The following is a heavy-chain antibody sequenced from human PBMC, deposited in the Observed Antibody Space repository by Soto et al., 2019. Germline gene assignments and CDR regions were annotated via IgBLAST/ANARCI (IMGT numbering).Heavy chain of an antibody. Sequence: SGSTLVNPTQTLTLTCTFSGFSLSTSGVGVGWIRQPPGKALEWLALIYWDDDKRYSPSLKSRLTITKDTSKNQVVLTMTNMDPVDTATYYCAHSTGHHYDILTGYYITRGAWFDPWGLGTLVTVSS. CDR3: AHSTGHHYDILTGYYITRGAWFDP. CDR1: GFSLSTSGVG. J-gene: IGHJ5*02. D-gene: IGHD3-9*01. V-gene: IGHV2-5*02. CDR2: IYWDDDK.